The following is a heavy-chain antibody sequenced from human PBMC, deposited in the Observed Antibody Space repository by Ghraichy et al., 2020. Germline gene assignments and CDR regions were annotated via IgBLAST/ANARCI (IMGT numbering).Heavy chain of an antibody. Sequence: GGSLRLSCTTSGFIFSKYAMHWVRQAPGKGLEWVALISHDGNEKYYGDSVKGRFTISRDKSTVYLQVSSLRAEDTAVYYCVKDLKLEITSSYTFDIWGQGTKVIVSS. CDR1: GFIFSKYA. V-gene: IGHV3-30*18. J-gene: IGHJ3*02. CDR2: ISHDGNEK. D-gene: IGHD1-1*01. CDR3: VKDLKLEITSSYTFDI.